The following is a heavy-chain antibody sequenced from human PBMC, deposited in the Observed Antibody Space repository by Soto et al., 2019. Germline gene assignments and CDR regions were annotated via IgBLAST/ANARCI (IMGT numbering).Heavy chain of an antibody. CDR1: GGTFSSYA. Sequence: SVKVSCKASGGTFSSYAISWVRQAPGQGLEWMGGIIPIFGTANYAQKFQGRVTITADESTSTAYMELSSLRSEDTAVYYCARDPVVVITTSTYYYYRMDVWGQGTTVPVSS. CDR2: IIPIFGTA. J-gene: IGHJ6*02. D-gene: IGHD3-22*01. V-gene: IGHV1-69*13. CDR3: ARDPVVVITTSTYYYYRMDV.